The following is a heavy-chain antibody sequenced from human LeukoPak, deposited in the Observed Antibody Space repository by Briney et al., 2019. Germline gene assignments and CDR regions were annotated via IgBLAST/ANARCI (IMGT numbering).Heavy chain of an antibody. CDR3: ARSPEGHGVVVTATLIDY. CDR1: GYTFTSYG. J-gene: IGHJ4*02. V-gene: IGHV7-4-1*02. Sequence: ASVKVSCKASGYTFTSYGISWVRQAPGQGLEWMGWINTNTGNPTYAQGFTGRFVFSLDTSVSTAYLQISSLKAEDTAVYYCARSPEGHGVVVTATLIDYWGQGTLVTVSS. CDR2: INTNTGNP. D-gene: IGHD2-21*02.